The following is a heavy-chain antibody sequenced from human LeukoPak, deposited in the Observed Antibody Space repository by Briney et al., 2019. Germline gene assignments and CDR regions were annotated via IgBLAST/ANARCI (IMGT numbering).Heavy chain of an antibody. CDR1: GFSTNY. Sequence: GGSLRLSCAVSGFSTNYMSWVRQAPGKGLEWVSVIYSGDSTYYADSVKGRFTISRAISKNTLYLQMNSVRPEDTAVYHCARDLWDATGYWGQGTLVTVSS. CDR3: ARDLWDATGY. CDR2: IYSGDST. D-gene: IGHD3-3*01. J-gene: IGHJ4*02. V-gene: IGHV3-66*02.